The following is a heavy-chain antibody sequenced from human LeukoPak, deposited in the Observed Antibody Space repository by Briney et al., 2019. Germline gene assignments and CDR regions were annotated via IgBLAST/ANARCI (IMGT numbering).Heavy chain of an antibody. CDR3: ARDRRGEKDFDV. CDR1: GFTFSSYW. V-gene: IGHV3-74*01. Sequence: PGGSLRHSCAASGFTFSSYWMHWVRQAPGKGLVWVSRINSDGSSTSYADSVKGRFSISRHNSKNTVYLQMDNLRPEDTAVYYCARDRRGEKDFDVWGPGTMVTVSS. J-gene: IGHJ3*01. CDR2: INSDGSST.